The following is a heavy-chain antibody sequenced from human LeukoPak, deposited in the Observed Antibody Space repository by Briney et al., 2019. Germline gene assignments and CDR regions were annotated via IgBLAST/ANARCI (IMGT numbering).Heavy chain of an antibody. V-gene: IGHV3-11*04. Sequence: GGSLRLSCAASGFTFSDYYMSWIRQAPGKVLEWVSYISSSGSTIYYADSVRGRFTISRDNAENSLYLQMNSLRAEDTALYYCVREYIHGDFDHWGQGTLVTVSS. CDR1: GFTFSDYY. J-gene: IGHJ4*02. D-gene: IGHD4-17*01. CDR3: VREYIHGDFDH. CDR2: ISSSGSTI.